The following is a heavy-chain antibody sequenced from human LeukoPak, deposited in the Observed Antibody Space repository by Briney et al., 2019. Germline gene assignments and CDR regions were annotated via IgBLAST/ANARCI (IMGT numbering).Heavy chain of an antibody. CDR1: GFTFDDYA. CDR2: ISWNSGSI. J-gene: IGHJ4*02. D-gene: IGHD1-26*01. CDR3: AKAGAYGATIGGYFDY. Sequence: PGRSLRLSCAASGFTFDDYAMHWVRQAPGKGLEWVSGISWNSGSIGYADSVKGRFTISRDNAKNSLYLQMNSLRAEDMALYYCAKAGAYGATIGGYFDYWGQGTLVTVSS. V-gene: IGHV3-9*03.